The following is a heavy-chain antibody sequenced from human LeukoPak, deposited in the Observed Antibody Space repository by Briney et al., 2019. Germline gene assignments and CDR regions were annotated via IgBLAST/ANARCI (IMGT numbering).Heavy chain of an antibody. CDR1: GFTFSSFG. Sequence: GGSLRLSCAASGFTFSSFGMNWVRQAPGKGLEWVSYISSSSNTIYYADSVKGRFTISRDNAKNSLYLQMHSLRAEDTAIYYWARVRGGVTYGQTDIWGQGTLVTVSS. CDR2: ISSSSNTI. V-gene: IGHV3-48*04. J-gene: IGHJ4*02. D-gene: IGHD3-10*01. CDR3: ARVRGGVTYGQTDI.